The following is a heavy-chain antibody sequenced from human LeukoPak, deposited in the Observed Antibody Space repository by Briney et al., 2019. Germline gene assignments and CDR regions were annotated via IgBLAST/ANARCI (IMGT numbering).Heavy chain of an antibody. D-gene: IGHD2-15*01. CDR1: GGSFSGYY. J-gene: IGHJ6*03. CDR3: ARAGACSGGSCYSFYYYYYYMDV. Sequence: SETLSLTCAVYGGSFSGYYWSWIRQPPGKGLEWIGEINHSGSTNYNPSLKSRVTISVDTSKNQFSLKLSSVTAADTAVYYCARAGACSGGSCYSFYYYYYYMDVWGKGTTVTVSS. V-gene: IGHV4-34*01. CDR2: INHSGST.